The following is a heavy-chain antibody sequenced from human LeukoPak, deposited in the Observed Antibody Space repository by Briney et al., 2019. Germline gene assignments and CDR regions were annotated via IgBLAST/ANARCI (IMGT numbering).Heavy chain of an antibody. CDR1: GYTFTSYG. CDR2: ISAYNGNT. D-gene: IGHD2-2*01. J-gene: IGHJ4*01. Sequence: ASVKVSCKASGYTFTSYGISWVRQAPGQGLEWMGWISAYNGNTNYAQKLQGRVTMTTDTSTSTAYMELRSLRSDDTAVYYCARDVRSRSTSCPYYWGQGTLVTGSS. V-gene: IGHV1-18*01. CDR3: ARDVRSRSTSCPYY.